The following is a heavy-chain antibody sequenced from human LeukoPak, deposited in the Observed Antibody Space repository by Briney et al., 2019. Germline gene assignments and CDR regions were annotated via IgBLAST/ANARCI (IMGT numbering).Heavy chain of an antibody. CDR3: AREDYSKDYYYYYMDV. D-gene: IGHD4-11*01. J-gene: IGHJ6*03. V-gene: IGHV3-21*04. CDR1: GFTFSSYS. CDR2: ISGTSSYI. Sequence: GGSLRLSCAASGFTFSSYSMNWVRQAPGKGLEWVSFISGTSSYIYYADSVKGRFTISRDNAKNSLYLQMNSLRAEDTAVYYCAREDYSKDYYYYYMDVWGKGTTVTISS.